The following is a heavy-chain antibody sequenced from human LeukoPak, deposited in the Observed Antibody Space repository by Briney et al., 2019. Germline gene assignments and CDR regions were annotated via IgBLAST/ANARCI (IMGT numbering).Heavy chain of an antibody. CDR2: INPNTGGT. CDR3: ARERESGRSDAFDL. D-gene: IGHD3-10*01. J-gene: IGHJ3*01. V-gene: IGHV1-2*02. Sequence: GASVKVSCKTSGYIFTGYYIHWVRQAPGQGLEWMGWINPNTGGTNYAQDFQGRVTMTRDTYVTTAYMELRSLRSDGTAVYFCARERESGRSDAFDLWGQGTMVTVSS. CDR1: GYIFTGYY.